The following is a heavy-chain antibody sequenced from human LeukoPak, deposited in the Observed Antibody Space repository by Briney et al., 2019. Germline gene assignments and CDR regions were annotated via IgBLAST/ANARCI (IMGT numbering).Heavy chain of an antibody. CDR1: GVTVSSNY. Sequence: QAGGSLRLSCAAAGVTVSSNYMSWARQAPGRGLEWVSAVNARGYSTYYADSVKGRFTISRDNSKNTVFLQMSSLRVEDTAVYYCANLGSSELRVPASQGNWGQGTLVTVSS. CDR3: ANLGSSELRVPASQGN. D-gene: IGHD2-2*01. V-gene: IGHV3-23*01. CDR2: VNARGYST. J-gene: IGHJ4*02.